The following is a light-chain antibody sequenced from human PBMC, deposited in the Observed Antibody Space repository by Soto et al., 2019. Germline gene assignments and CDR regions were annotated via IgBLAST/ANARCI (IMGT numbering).Light chain of an antibody. V-gene: IGKV3-15*01. CDR2: GAS. CDR1: QSVSSN. CDR3: QQYNNWPRVWT. J-gene: IGKJ1*01. Sequence: EIVMTQSPATLSVSPEERATLSCRASQSVSSNLAWYQQKPGQAPRLLIYGASTRATGIPARFSGSGSGTEFTLTISSLQSEDFAVYYCQQYNNWPRVWTFGQGTKVEIK.